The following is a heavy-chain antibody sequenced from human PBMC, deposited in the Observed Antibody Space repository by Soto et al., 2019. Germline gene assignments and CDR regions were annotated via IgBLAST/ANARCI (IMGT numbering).Heavy chain of an antibody. D-gene: IGHD2-2*01. CDR3: GRERDFGELSYDL. Sequence: QVQLVQSGPEVKKPGASVNISCETSGFIFTRFYMHWVRQAPGQGSEWMGIIKPEDGTTYYAQTFKGRITITRDTSTRTVYMEVSGLRSEDTAVYYCGRERDFGELSYDLWGQGTLVTVSS. J-gene: IGHJ5*02. V-gene: IGHV1-46*01. CDR1: GFIFTRFY. CDR2: IKPEDGTT.